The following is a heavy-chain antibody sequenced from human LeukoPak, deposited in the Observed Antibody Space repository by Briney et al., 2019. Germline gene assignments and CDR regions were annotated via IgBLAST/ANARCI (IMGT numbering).Heavy chain of an antibody. J-gene: IGHJ3*02. CDR2: MSFIGST. D-gene: IGHD3-9*01. CDR1: GGSISSTTYY. V-gene: IGHV4-39*01. Sequence: SETLSLTCSVSGGSISSTTYYWGWIRQPPGKGLEWIGSMSFIGSTYYNPSLKSRVTISVHMSKNHFSLKLSSVTAADTAVYYCARHRRHYDILTGYYAGHFDIWGQGTMVTVSS. CDR3: ARHRRHYDILTGYYAGHFDI.